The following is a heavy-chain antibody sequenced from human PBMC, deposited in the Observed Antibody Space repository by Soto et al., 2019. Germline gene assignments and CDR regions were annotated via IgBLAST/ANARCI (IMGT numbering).Heavy chain of an antibody. J-gene: IGHJ5*01. D-gene: IGHD2-21*02. CDR2: IIPLFGTP. Sequence: QVQLVQSGAEVRKPGSSLRVSCKSSGATFSTTGISWVRQAPGQGLEWMGGIIPLFGTPKYARKFQGRVSITADKPTNPVYMELTSLGPDDAAFYYCARASPVICGGDPCYRLDSSFDSWGQGSLVIVSS. CDR3: ARASPVICGGDPCYRLDSSFDS. CDR1: GATFSTTG. V-gene: IGHV1-69*06.